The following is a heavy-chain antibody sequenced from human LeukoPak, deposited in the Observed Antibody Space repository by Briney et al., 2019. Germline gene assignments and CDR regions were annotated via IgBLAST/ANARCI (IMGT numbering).Heavy chain of an antibody. V-gene: IGHV3-64D*06. CDR3: TRDSALLGVAFDL. J-gene: IGHJ3*01. Sequence: GGSLRLSCSASGFPFNTYAVHWVRQAPGKGLEYVAGISSNGDNTDFADSAKGRFTISRDNSKSTLFLQMNSLRAEDTAVYFCTRDSALLGVAFDLWGQGTVVTVSS. CDR2: ISSNGDNT. D-gene: IGHD2-15*01. CDR1: GFPFNTYA.